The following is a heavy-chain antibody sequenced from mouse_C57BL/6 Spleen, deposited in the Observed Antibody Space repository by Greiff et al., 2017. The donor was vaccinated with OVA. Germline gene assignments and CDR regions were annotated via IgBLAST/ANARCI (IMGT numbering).Heavy chain of an antibody. CDR3: ARTYYSNYEYYAMDY. Sequence: QVQLQQSGPGLVQPSQSLSITCTVSGFSLTSYGVHWVRQSPGKGLEWLGVIWSGGSTDYNAAFISRLSISKDNSKSQVFFKMNSLQADDTAIYYCARTYYSNYEYYAMDYWGQGTSVTVSS. CDR1: GFSLTSYG. D-gene: IGHD2-5*01. CDR2: IWSGGST. V-gene: IGHV2-2*01. J-gene: IGHJ4*01.